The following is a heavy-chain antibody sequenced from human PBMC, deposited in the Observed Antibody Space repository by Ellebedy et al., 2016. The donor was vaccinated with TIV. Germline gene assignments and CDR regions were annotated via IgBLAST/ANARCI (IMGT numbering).Heavy chain of an antibody. CDR3: ARGVGTGTPLGYFDY. J-gene: IGHJ4*02. CDR2: INHSGST. V-gene: IGHV4-34*01. CDR1: GGSFSGYY. Sequence: MPSETLSLTCAVYGGSFSGYYWSWIRQPPGKGLEWIGEINHSGSTNYNPSLKSRVTISVDTSKNQFSLKLSSVTAADTAVYYCARGVGTGTPLGYFDYWGQGTLVTVSS. D-gene: IGHD1-1*01.